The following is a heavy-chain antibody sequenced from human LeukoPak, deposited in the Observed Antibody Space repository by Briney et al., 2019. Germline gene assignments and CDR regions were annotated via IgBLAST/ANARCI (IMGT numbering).Heavy chain of an antibody. CDR3: ARGIVRGVSAPDI. CDR2: IDTSGNT. CDR1: GGSISSYY. J-gene: IGHJ3*02. Sequence: SETLPLTCTVAGGSISSYYWSWIRQPAGKGLEWMGRIDTSGNTNYNPSLNGRVTMSVDTSKTQFYLNLRSVTAADTAIYYCARGIVRGVSAPDIRGQGTMVTVSS. V-gene: IGHV4-4*07. D-gene: IGHD3-10*01.